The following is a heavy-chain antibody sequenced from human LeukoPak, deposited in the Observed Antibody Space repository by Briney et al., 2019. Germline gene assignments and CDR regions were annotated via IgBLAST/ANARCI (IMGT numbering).Heavy chain of an antibody. CDR2: ISAYNWNT. CDR3: ARGDDYGDYSPLDY. J-gene: IGHJ4*02. D-gene: IGHD4-17*01. V-gene: IGHV1-18*01. CDR1: GYTFTSYG. Sequence: ASVKVSRQACGYTFTSYGIRWVRQAPAPGREWVGWISAYNWNTNYAQKLQGRVTLTTDASTSTAYMELRSLRSDDTAVYYCARGDDYGDYSPLDYWGQGTLVTVSS.